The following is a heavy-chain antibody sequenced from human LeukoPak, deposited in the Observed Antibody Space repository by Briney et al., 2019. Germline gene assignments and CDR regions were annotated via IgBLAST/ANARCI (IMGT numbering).Heavy chain of an antibody. J-gene: IGHJ4*02. V-gene: IGHV1-2*02. D-gene: IGHD1-14*01. CDR1: GYTFTGYY. Sequence: AASVKVSCKASGYTFTGYYMHWVRQAPGQGLEWMGWINPDSGGTNYAQKFQGRVTMTRDASISTAYMELSRLRSDDTAVYYCARGPQPDYFDYWGQGTLVTVSS. CDR3: ARGPQPDYFDY. CDR2: INPDSGGT.